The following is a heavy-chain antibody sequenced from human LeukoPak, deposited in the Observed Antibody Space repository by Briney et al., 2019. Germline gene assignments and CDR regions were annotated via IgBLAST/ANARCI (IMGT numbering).Heavy chain of an antibody. CDR1: GGSISTSNYY. D-gene: IGHD5-12*01. CDR3: ARGQYSGYSHYYYYYMDV. CDR2: IFYSGST. J-gene: IGHJ6*03. V-gene: IGHV4-39*07. Sequence: PSETLSLTCTVSGGSISTSNYYWGWIRQPPGKGLEWIGNIFYSGSTYYSPSLKSRVTISLDTSRNQFSLKLNSVTAADTAVYYCARGQYSGYSHYYYYYMDVWGKGTTVTVSS.